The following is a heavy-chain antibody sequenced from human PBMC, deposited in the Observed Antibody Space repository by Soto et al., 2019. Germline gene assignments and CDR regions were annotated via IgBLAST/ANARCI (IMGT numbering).Heavy chain of an antibody. J-gene: IGHJ5*02. CDR1: GGTFSSYT. Sequence: SVKVSCKASGGTFSSYTISWVRQAPGQGLEWMGRIIPILGIANYAQKFQGRVTITADKSTSTAYMELRSLRSEDTAVYYCARDEVLMRWFEPWGHGTLVTVSS. V-gene: IGHV1-69*04. CDR2: IIPILGIA. D-gene: IGHD1-20*01. CDR3: ARDEVLMRWFEP.